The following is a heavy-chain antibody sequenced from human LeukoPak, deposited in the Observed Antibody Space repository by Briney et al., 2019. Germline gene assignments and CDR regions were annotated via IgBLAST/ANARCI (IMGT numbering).Heavy chain of an antibody. Sequence: SETLSLTCAVYGGSFSGFYWSWIRPPPGKGLEWIGEINHRGNTNYNPSLKSRVTISVDTPKNQFSLKLSSVTAADTAVYYCARVSLIVVVPAVHYGMDVWGQGTTVTVSS. CDR2: INHRGNT. CDR1: GGSFSGFY. D-gene: IGHD2-2*01. CDR3: ARVSLIVVVPAVHYGMDV. V-gene: IGHV4-34*01. J-gene: IGHJ6*02.